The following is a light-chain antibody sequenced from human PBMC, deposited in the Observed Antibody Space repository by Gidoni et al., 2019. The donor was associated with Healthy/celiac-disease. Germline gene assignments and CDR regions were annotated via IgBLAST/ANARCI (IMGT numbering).Light chain of an antibody. V-gene: IGKV3-11*01. CDR2: DAS. CDR1: QRVSSY. CDR3: QQRSSWPPTWT. Sequence: ETVLTQPPATLSLSPGERATLSCRASQRVSSYLAWYQQKPGKAHRLLIYDASNRATGIPARFSGSGSETDFTLTISSLEPEDFAVYYCQQRSSWPPTWTFGQGTKVEIK. J-gene: IGKJ1*01.